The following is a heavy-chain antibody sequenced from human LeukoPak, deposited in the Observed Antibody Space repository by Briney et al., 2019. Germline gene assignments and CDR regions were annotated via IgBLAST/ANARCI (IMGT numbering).Heavy chain of an antibody. CDR1: GGSFSGYY. J-gene: IGHJ6*03. D-gene: IGHD3-3*01. CDR3: ARAHDFWSGYSFYYYYYMDV. CDR2: INHSGST. V-gene: IGHV4-34*01. Sequence: PSETLSLTCAVYGGSFSGYYWSWLRQPPGKGLEWIGEINHSGSTNYNPSLKSRVTISVDTSKNQFSLKLSSVTAADTAVYYCARAHDFWSGYSFYYYYYMDVWGKGTTVTVSS.